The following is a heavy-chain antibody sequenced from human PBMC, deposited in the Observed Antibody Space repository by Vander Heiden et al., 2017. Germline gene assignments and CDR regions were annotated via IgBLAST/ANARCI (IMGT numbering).Heavy chain of an antibody. V-gene: IGHV3-48*01. CDR1: GFTFSSYS. CDR3: ARDNYVWGSPGAFDI. J-gene: IGHJ3*02. D-gene: IGHD3-16*01. Sequence: EVQLVESGGGLVQPGGSLRLSCAASGFTFSSYSMNWVRQAPGKGLEWVSYISSSSSTIDYADSVKGRFTISRDNAKNSLYLQMNSLRAEDTAVYYCARDNYVWGSPGAFDIWGQGTMVTVSS. CDR2: ISSSSSTI.